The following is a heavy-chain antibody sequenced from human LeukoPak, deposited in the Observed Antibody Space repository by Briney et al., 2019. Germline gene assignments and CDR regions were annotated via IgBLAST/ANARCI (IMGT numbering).Heavy chain of an antibody. D-gene: IGHD6-19*01. CDR3: AKDRSSGWLKGFDY. V-gene: IGHV3-30*18. J-gene: IGHJ4*02. CDR1: GFTFSNAW. CDR2: ISYDGSNK. Sequence: HPGGFLRLSCAASGFTFSNAWMSWVRQAPGKGLEWVAVISYDGSNKYYADSVKGRFTISRDNSKNTLYLQMNSLRVEDTAVYFCAKDRSSGWLKGFDYWGQGAQVTVSS.